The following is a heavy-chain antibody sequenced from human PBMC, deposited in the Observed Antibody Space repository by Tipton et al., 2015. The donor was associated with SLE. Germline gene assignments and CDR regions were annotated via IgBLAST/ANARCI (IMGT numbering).Heavy chain of an antibody. Sequence: SLRLSCAASGFTFSDHYMDWVRQAPGKGLEWVGRTRNKANSYTTEYAASVKGRFTISRDDSKNSLYLQMNSLKTEDTAVYYCARDRGGSEYYYGMDVWGQGTTVTVSS. CDR1: GFTFSDHY. V-gene: IGHV3-72*01. J-gene: IGHJ6*02. CDR2: TRNKANSYTT. D-gene: IGHD2-15*01. CDR3: ARDRGGSEYYYGMDV.